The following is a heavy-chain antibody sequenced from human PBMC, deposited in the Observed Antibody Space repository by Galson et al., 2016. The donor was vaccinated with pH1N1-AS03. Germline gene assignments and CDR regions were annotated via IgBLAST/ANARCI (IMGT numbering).Heavy chain of an antibody. J-gene: IGHJ4*02. V-gene: IGHV3-64*01. CDR1: GFTFSSYA. Sequence: SLRLSCAAAGFTFSSYAMFWVRQAPGKGLEYVSAISGNGVSTYYANSVKGKFTISRDNSKNTLYLQMGSLRPEDMAVYYCARGPVSYANYWFPPPDYWGQGTLVTVPS. CDR3: ARGPVSYANYWFPPPDY. D-gene: IGHD4/OR15-4a*01. CDR2: ISGNGVST.